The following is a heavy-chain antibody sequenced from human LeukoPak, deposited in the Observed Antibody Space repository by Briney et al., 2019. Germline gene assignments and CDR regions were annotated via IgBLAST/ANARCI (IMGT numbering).Heavy chain of an antibody. CDR1: RFPLSYYG. D-gene: IGHD3-22*01. CDR2: IRNDGSDK. V-gene: IGHV3-30*02. J-gene: IGHJ4*02. Sequence: GGSLRLSCSAARFPLSYYGMHWVRQAPGKGLEWVAFIRNDGSDKFYADSVKGRFTISRDNSKNTLYLQMNSLRAEDTAIYYCAKEEYYYDSSGYSYYFDYWGQGTLVTVSS. CDR3: AKEEYYYDSSGYSYYFDY.